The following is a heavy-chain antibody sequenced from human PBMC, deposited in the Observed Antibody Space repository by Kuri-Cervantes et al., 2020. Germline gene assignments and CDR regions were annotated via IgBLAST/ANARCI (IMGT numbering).Heavy chain of an antibody. Sequence: ASVKVSCKASGYTFTSYGISWVRQAPGQGLEWMGWISAYNGNTNYAQKLQGRVTMTTDTSTSTAYMELRSLRSEDTAVYYCARGVRGYGYGPNWFDPWGQGTLVTVSS. J-gene: IGHJ5*02. CDR2: ISAYNGNT. D-gene: IGHD5-18*01. CDR1: GYTFTSYG. CDR3: ARGVRGYGYGPNWFDP. V-gene: IGHV1-18*01.